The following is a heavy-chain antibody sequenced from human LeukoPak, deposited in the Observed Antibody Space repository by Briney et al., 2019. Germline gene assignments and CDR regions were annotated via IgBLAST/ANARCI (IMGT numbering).Heavy chain of an antibody. CDR1: GFTFSDYR. Sequence: GGSLRLSCAASGFTFSDYRMTWVRQAPGKGLEWVASLKFDGSEKYYVDSVKGRFTVSRDNAKNSLYLQMNSLRAEDTALYYCARDHTDPGLLFDSWGQGTLVTVSS. V-gene: IGHV3-7*01. CDR2: LKFDGSEK. J-gene: IGHJ4*02. D-gene: IGHD2/OR15-2a*01. CDR3: ARDHTDPGLLFDS.